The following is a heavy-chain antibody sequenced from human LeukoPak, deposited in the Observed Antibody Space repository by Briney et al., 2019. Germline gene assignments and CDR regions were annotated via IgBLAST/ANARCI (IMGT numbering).Heavy chain of an antibody. Sequence: SVKVSCKASGGTFSSYAISWVRQAPGRGLEWMGGIIPIFGTANYAQKFQGRVTITTDESTSTAYMELSSLRSEDTAVYYCASSDSSGYYYSLDYWGQGTLVTVSS. CDR3: ASSDSSGYYYSLDY. D-gene: IGHD3-22*01. CDR1: GGTFSSYA. V-gene: IGHV1-69*05. CDR2: IIPIFGTA. J-gene: IGHJ4*02.